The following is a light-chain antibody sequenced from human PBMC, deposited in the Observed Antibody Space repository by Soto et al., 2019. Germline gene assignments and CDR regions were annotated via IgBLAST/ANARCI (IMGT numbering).Light chain of an antibody. Sequence: DIQMTQSPSTLSASVGDRVTITCRASQSISSWLAWYQQKPGKAPKLLIYDASNLESGVPSRFSGSGSGTEFTLTISSLQPDDFATYYCQQYNSYSGDTFGQGTKVDIK. J-gene: IGKJ2*01. V-gene: IGKV1-5*01. CDR2: DAS. CDR1: QSISSW. CDR3: QQYNSYSGDT.